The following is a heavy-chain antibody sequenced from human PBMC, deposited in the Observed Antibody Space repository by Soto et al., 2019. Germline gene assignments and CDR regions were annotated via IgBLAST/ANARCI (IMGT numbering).Heavy chain of an antibody. CDR1: GFTFSSYW. CDR2: INSDGSST. J-gene: IGHJ5*02. V-gene: IGHV3-74*01. D-gene: IGHD3-22*01. Sequence: GGSLRLSCAASGFTFSSYWMHWVRQAPGKGLVWVSRINSDGSSTSYADSVKGRFTISRDNAKNTLYLQMNSLRAEDTAVYYCARDYYDSSGYYPNWFDPWGQGTLVTVS. CDR3: ARDYYDSSGYYPNWFDP.